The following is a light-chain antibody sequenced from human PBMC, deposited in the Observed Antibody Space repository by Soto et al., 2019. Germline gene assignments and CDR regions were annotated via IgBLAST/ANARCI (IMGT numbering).Light chain of an antibody. CDR1: SSDVGGYNY. CDR2: EVN. J-gene: IGLJ1*01. Sequence: QSVLTQPPSASGSPGQSVAISCTGTSSDVGGYNYVSWYQQHPGKAPKLMIYEVNKRPSGVPDRFSGPKSGNTASLTVPGLQAEDEADYYCSSYAGSSNVFGTGTKVTVL. CDR3: SSYAGSSNV. V-gene: IGLV2-8*01.